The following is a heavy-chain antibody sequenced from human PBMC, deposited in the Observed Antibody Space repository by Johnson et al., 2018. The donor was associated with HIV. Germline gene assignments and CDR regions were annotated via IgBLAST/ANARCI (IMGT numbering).Heavy chain of an antibody. CDR1: GFTFSNYV. V-gene: IGHV3-23*04. D-gene: IGHD3-10*01. J-gene: IGHJ3*02. Sequence: VQLVESGGGVVQPGRSLRLSCAASGFTFSNYVMHWVRQAPGKGLEWVSAISGSGGSTYYAASVTGRFTISRDNAKNSLYLQMNSLRAEDTALYYCAKDTRGSGGGAFDIWGQGTMVTVS. CDR3: AKDTRGSGGGAFDI. CDR2: ISGSGGST.